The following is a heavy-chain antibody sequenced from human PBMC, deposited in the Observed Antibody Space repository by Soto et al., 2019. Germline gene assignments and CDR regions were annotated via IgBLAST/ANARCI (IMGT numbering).Heavy chain of an antibody. CDR2: ISYDGSNK. CDR1: GFTFSSYG. J-gene: IGHJ3*02. V-gene: IGHV3-30*03. CDR3: ASRYCSGGSCYSAFDI. D-gene: IGHD2-15*01. Sequence: GSLRLSCAASGFTFSSYGMHWVRQAPGKGLEWVAVISYDGSNKYYADSVKGRFTISRDNSKNTLYLQMNSLRAEDTAVYYCASRYCSGGSCYSAFDIWGQGTMVTVSS.